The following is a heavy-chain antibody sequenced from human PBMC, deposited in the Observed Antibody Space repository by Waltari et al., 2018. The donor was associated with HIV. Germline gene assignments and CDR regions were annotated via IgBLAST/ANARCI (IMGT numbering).Heavy chain of an antibody. CDR3: ARDAHYYDFWASGYYYYGMDL. D-gene: IGHD3-3*01. V-gene: IGHV3-7*01. J-gene: IGHJ6*02. CDR1: GFSFSSHW. CDR2: IKEDGSET. Sequence: EVNLVESGGELVQPGDSLKLSCLASGFSFSSHWMNWVRQATGKGLEWVANIKEDGSETYYVDSVKGRFNISRDNTKNILYLQMNNLRREDTAVYYCARDAHYYDFWASGYYYYGMDLWGRGTTVSVSS.